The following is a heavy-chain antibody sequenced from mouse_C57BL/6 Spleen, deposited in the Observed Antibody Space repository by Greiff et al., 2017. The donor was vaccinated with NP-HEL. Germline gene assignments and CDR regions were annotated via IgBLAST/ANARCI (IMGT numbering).Heavy chain of an antibody. D-gene: IGHD3-2*02. CDR1: GYAFSSSW. J-gene: IGHJ4*01. CDR2: IYPGDGDT. V-gene: IGHV1-82*01. Sequence: VQLQQSGPELVKPGASVKISCKASGYAFSSSWMNWVKQRPGKGLEWIGRIYPGDGDTNYNGKFKGKATLTADKSSSTAYMQLSSLTSEDSAVYFCARSLPQGAMDYWGQGTSVTVSS. CDR3: ARSLPQGAMDY.